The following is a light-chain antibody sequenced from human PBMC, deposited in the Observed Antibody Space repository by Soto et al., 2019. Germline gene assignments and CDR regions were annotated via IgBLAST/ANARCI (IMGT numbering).Light chain of an antibody. V-gene: IGLV2-8*01. CDR3: SAYAGTNDLGV. J-gene: IGLJ3*02. CDR1: NSDIGIYDF. CDR2: EVS. Sequence: QSALTQPPSASGSPGQSVTISCTGTNSDIGIYDFVSWYQQHPGKAPKLLIYEVSKRPSGVPDRFSGSKSGNTAPLTVSDLQTEDAADYFCSAYAGTNDLGVFGGGTKLTVL.